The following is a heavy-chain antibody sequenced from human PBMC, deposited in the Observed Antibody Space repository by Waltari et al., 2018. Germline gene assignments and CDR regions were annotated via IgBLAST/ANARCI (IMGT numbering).Heavy chain of an antibody. CDR3: AREVIVVVKKSALYWYFDL. J-gene: IGHJ2*01. D-gene: IGHD3-22*01. V-gene: IGHV1-69*05. CDR1: GGTFSSYA. Sequence: QVQLVQSGAEVKKPGSSVKVSCKASGGTFSSYAISWVRQAPGQGLEWMGGIIPIFGTANYAQKFQGRVTITTDESTSTAYMELSSLRSEDTAVYYCAREVIVVVKKSALYWYFDLWGRGTLVTVSS. CDR2: IIPIFGTA.